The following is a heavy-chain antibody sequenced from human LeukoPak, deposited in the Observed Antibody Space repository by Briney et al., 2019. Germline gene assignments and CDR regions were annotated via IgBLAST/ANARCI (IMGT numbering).Heavy chain of an antibody. V-gene: IGHV4-59*01. CDR3: ARYGSGWYGFDY. Sequence: SETLSLTCTVSGGSISSYFWSWMRQPPGKGLEWIGYIHYSGSTNYNPSLKSRVTISVDTSKNHFSLRLSPVTAADTAVCYCARYGSGWYGFDYWGQGTLVTVSS. CDR2: IHYSGST. J-gene: IGHJ4*02. D-gene: IGHD6-19*01. CDR1: GGSISSYF.